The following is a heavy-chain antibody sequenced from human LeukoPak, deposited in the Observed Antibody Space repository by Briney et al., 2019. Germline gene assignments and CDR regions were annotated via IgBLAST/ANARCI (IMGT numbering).Heavy chain of an antibody. J-gene: IGHJ4*02. CDR2: IWPDGSYK. CDR1: GFTFSTYG. CDR3: ARAVGPFDY. Sequence: GGSLRLSCATSGFTFSTYGIHWVRQAPGKWLEWVAAIWPDGSYKYYADSVKGRFTISRDNSKNTVYLQMNTLRDEDTAVYYCARAVGPFDYWGQGTLVTVSS. D-gene: IGHD3-16*01. V-gene: IGHV3-33*01.